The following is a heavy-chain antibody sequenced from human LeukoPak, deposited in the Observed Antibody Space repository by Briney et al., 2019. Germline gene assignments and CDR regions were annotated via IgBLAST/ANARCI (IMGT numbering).Heavy chain of an antibody. CDR3: ARGPWRGSYCDY. Sequence: GGSLRLSCAASGFTFSSYAMHWVRPAPGKGLEWVAVISYDGSNKYYADSVKGQFTISRDNSKNTLYLQMNSLRAEDTAVYYCARGPWRGSYCDYWGQGTLVTVSS. V-gene: IGHV3-30-3*01. D-gene: IGHD1-26*01. J-gene: IGHJ4*02. CDR2: ISYDGSNK. CDR1: GFTFSSYA.